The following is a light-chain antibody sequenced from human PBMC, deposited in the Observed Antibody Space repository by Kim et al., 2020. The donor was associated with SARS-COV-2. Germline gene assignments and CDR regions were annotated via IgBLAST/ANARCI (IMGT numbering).Light chain of an antibody. J-gene: IGLJ2*01. CDR2: QDS. Sequence: LTQPPSVSVSPGQTASITCSGDKLGDKYACWYQQKPGQSPVLVIYQDSKRPSGIPERFSGSNSGNTATLTISGTQAMDEADYYCQAWDSSTAIFGGGTQLTVL. V-gene: IGLV3-1*01. CDR1: KLGDKY. CDR3: QAWDSSTAI.